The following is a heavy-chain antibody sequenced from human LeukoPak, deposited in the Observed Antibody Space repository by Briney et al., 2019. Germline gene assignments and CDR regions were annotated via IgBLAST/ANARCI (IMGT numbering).Heavy chain of an antibody. CDR1: GFTFNNYW. J-gene: IGHJ4*02. Sequence: GGSLRLSCAASGFTFNNYWMSWVRQAPGKGLEWVANIKEDGSAKNYVDSVKGRFTISRDSAKNSLYLQMNSLRAEDTAVYYCARERYYSGWSEGKAIIYWGQGTLVTVSS. V-gene: IGHV3-7*01. CDR3: ARERYYSGWSEGKAIIY. D-gene: IGHD6-19*01. CDR2: IKEDGSAK.